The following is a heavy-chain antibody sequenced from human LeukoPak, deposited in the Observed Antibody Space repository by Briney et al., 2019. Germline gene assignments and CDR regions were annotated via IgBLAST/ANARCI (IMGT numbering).Heavy chain of an antibody. Sequence: GSLRLSCAASGFTFSSYSMNWVRQAPGKGLEWVSYISSSSSSMYYADSVKGRFTISRDNAKNSLYLQMNSLRAEDTAVYYCAKDLRVETTVVTPPDYWGQGTLVTVSS. J-gene: IGHJ4*02. CDR2: ISSSSSSM. CDR1: GFTFSSYS. D-gene: IGHD4-23*01. CDR3: AKDLRVETTVVTPPDY. V-gene: IGHV3-48*01.